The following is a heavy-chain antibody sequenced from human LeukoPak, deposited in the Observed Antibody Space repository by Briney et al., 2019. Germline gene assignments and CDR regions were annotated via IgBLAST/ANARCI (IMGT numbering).Heavy chain of an antibody. D-gene: IGHD3-10*01. Sequence: SETLSLTCTVSGGSISSSVYYWGWIRQPPGKGLEWIGSIYYSGSTYYNPSLKSRVTISVDTSKNHFSLKLSSVTAADTAVYYCARHTPPGEHSWFDPWGQGTLVTVSS. CDR3: ARHTPPGEHSWFDP. CDR2: IYYSGST. CDR1: GGSISSSVYY. V-gene: IGHV4-39*01. J-gene: IGHJ5*02.